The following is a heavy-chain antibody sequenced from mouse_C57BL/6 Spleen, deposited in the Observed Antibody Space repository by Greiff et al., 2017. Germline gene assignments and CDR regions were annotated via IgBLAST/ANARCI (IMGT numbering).Heavy chain of an antibody. J-gene: IGHJ4*01. V-gene: IGHV5-16*01. CDR2: INYDGSST. D-gene: IGHD2-9*01. Sequence: DVHLVESEGGLVQPGSSMKLSCTASGFTFSDYYMAWVRQVPEKGLEWVANINYDGSSTYYLDSLKSRFIISRDNAKNILYLQMSSLKSEDTATYYCARSYYGYDEAMDYWGQGTSVTVSS. CDR3: ARSYYGYDEAMDY. CDR1: GFTFSDYY.